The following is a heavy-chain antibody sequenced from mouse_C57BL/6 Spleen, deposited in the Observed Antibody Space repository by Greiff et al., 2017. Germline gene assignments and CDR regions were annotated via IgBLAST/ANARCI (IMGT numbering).Heavy chain of an antibody. CDR3: ARQGYDYGWDFDY. V-gene: IGHV5-6*01. D-gene: IGHD2-4*01. CDR2: ISSGGSYT. CDR1: GFTFSSYG. J-gene: IGHJ2*01. Sequence: EVKVVESGGDLVKPGGSLKLSCAASGFTFSSYGMSWVRQTPDKRLEWVATISSGGSYTYYPDSVKGRFTISRDNAKNTLYLQMSSLKSEDTAMYYCARQGYDYGWDFDYWGQGTTLTVSS.